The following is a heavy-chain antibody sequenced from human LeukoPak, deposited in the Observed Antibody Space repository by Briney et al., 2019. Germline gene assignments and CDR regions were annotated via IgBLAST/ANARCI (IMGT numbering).Heavy chain of an antibody. Sequence: SETLSLTCTVSGGSISSSSYYWGWIRQPPGKGLEWIGSIYYSGSTYYNPSLKSRVTISVDTSKNQFSLKLSSVTAADTAVYYCARPIYPLSIAASNAFDIWGQGTMVTVSS. CDR3: ARPIYPLSIAASNAFDI. V-gene: IGHV4-39*01. J-gene: IGHJ3*02. CDR2: IYYSGST. CDR1: GGSISSSSYY. D-gene: IGHD6-6*01.